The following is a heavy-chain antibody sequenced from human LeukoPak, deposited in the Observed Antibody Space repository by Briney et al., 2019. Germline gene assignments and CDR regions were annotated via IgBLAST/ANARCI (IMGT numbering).Heavy chain of an antibody. Sequence: GGSLRLSCAASGFTFSSYEMNWVRQAPGKGLEWVSYISSSGSTIYYADSVKGRFTISRDNAKNSLYLQMNSLRAEDTAVYYSARALYYYDSSGYYSGAFDIWGQGTMVTVSS. CDR2: ISSSGSTI. J-gene: IGHJ3*02. D-gene: IGHD3-22*01. CDR1: GFTFSSYE. CDR3: ARALYYYDSSGYYSGAFDI. V-gene: IGHV3-48*03.